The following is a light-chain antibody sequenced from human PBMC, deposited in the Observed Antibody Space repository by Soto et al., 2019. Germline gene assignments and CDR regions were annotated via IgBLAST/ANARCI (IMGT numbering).Light chain of an antibody. CDR1: SSDVGSYDV. J-gene: IGLJ3*02. V-gene: IGLV2-23*01. CDR3: CSSAGSRILSWL. Sequence: QSVLAQPASVSGSPGQSINISCTGTSSDVGSYDVVSWYQQHPGKAPKLIIYEGTKRPPGVSNRLSGSKSGNTASLTISGLQAEDEADYYCCSSAGSRILSWLFGGGTKVTVL. CDR2: EGT.